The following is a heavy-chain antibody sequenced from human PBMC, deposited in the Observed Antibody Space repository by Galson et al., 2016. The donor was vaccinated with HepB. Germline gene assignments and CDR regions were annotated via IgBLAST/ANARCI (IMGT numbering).Heavy chain of an antibody. V-gene: IGHV1-18*01. Sequence: SVKVSCKASGYTFSSYGFSWVRQAPGQGLEWMGWISSYNGNTNYAQKLQGRVTMTTDTSTSTAYMELRSLRSDDTAVYYCARAYSDYAIIHAFDIWGQGTRVTVSS. J-gene: IGHJ3*02. CDR1: GYTFSSYG. CDR3: ARAYSDYAIIHAFDI. CDR2: ISSYNGNT. D-gene: IGHD4-11*01.